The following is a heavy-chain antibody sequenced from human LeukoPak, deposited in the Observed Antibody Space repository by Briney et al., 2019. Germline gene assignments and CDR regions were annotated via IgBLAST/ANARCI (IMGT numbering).Heavy chain of an antibody. CDR3: ARRSVSGSYPR. D-gene: IGHD1-26*01. V-gene: IGHV4-34*01. J-gene: IGHJ4*02. Sequence: SETLSLTCAVYGGSFSGYYWSWIRRPPGKGLEWIGEINHSGSTNYNPSLKSRVTISVDTSKNQFSLKLSSVTAADTAVYYCARRSVSGSYPRWGQGTLVTVSS. CDR1: GGSFSGYY. CDR2: INHSGST.